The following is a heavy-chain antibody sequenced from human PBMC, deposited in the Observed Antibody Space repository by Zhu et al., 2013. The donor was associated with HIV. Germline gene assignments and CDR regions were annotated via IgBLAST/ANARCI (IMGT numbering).Heavy chain of an antibody. Sequence: QVQLQESGPGLVKPSETLSLTCTVSGGSISSYYWSWIRQPQGRDWSGLGISITVGAPTTTLLKSRVTISVDTSKNQFSLKLSSVTAADTAVYYCARVNYEYAFDIWGQGTMVTVSS. J-gene: IGHJ3*02. D-gene: IGHD4-4*01. CDR3: ARVNYEYAFDI. V-gene: IGHV4-59*01. CDR2: SITVGAP. CDR1: GGSISSYY.